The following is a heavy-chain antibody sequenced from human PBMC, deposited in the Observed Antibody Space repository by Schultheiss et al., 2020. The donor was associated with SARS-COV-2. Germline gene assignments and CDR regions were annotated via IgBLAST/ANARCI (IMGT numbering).Heavy chain of an antibody. CDR3: ARPRDGYSYPDAFDI. V-gene: IGHV3-21*01. D-gene: IGHD5-24*01. CDR1: GFTFSSYS. Sequence: GGSLRLSCAASGFTFSSYSMNWVRQAPGKGLEWVSSISSSSSYIYYADSVKGRFTISRDNAKNSLYLQMNSLRAEDTAVYYCARPRDGYSYPDAFDIWGQGTMVTVSS. CDR2: ISSSSSYI. J-gene: IGHJ3*02.